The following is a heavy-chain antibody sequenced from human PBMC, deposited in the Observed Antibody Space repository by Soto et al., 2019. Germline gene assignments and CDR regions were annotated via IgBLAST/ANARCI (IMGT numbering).Heavy chain of an antibody. J-gene: IGHJ6*02. CDR3: ARLPGPLVAVLYIYPLDGREAMSDVDV. Sequence: QMQLVESGGGVVQPGGSLRLSCAASGFTFNSFPMHWVRQAPGRGLGWVAVVSFDGSNKYSADSVKGGFPISKDNSKNTLYLQMNSLRREDTAVYYCARLPGPLVAVLYIYPLDGREAMSDVDVWGQGTTVTVSS. D-gene: IGHD6-19*01. CDR2: VSFDGSNK. CDR1: GFTFNSFP. V-gene: IGHV3-30-3*01.